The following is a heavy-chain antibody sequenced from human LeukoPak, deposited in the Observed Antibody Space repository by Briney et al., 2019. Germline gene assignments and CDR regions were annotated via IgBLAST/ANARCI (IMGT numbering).Heavy chain of an antibody. CDR1: GYTFTGYY. CDR3: ARDLMITFGGVIVNDAFDI. V-gene: IGHV1-2*02. J-gene: IGHJ3*02. D-gene: IGHD3-16*02. CDR2: INPNSGGT. Sequence: ASVKVSCKASGYTFTGYYMHWVRQAPGQGLEWMGWINPNSGGTNYAQKFQGRVTMTRDTSISTAYMELSRLRSDDTAVYYCARDLMITFGGVIVNDAFDIWGQGTMVTVSS.